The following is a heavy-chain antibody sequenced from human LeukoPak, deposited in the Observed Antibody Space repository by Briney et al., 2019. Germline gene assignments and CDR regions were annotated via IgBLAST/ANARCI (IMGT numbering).Heavy chain of an antibody. Sequence: GGSLRLSCAASGFTFSSYSMNWVRQAPGKGLEWVSSISSSSSYLYYADSVRGRFTISRDNAKNSLYLQMSSLRAEDTAVYYCARGNWHYGDYFDYWGQGTLVTVSS. V-gene: IGHV3-21*01. J-gene: IGHJ4*02. CDR3: ARGNWHYGDYFDY. D-gene: IGHD1-7*01. CDR2: ISSSSSYL. CDR1: GFTFSSYS.